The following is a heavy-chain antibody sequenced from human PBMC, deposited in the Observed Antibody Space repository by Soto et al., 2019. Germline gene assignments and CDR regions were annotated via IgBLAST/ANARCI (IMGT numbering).Heavy chain of an antibody. V-gene: IGHV3-48*02. CDR3: ARYSAWAFDY. Sequence: EVQLVESGGGLVQPGGSLRLSCAASGFTFSAYSMNWVRQAPGKGLEWISDISSGSSTINSADSVKGRFTISRDNAKNSVFLEMNSLRDEDTAVYYCARYSAWAFDYWGRGNLVTVSS. CDR1: GFTFSAYS. D-gene: IGHD6-19*01. CDR2: ISSGSSTI. J-gene: IGHJ4*01.